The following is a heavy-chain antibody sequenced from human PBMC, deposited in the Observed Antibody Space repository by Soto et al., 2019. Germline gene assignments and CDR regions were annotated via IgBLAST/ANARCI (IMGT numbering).Heavy chain of an antibody. J-gene: IGHJ5*02. V-gene: IGHV4-61*08. CDR3: ATSNTTCPGCYS. CDR1: VGSISSGGYY. CDR2: ISHSGLR. D-gene: IGHD2-2*01. Sequence: PSETLSLTCTVSVGSISSGGYYWSWIPQSPGKGLEWIGYISHSGLRHYRASLQSRLTMSVETSKNQFSLNLTSVTAADTAIYYCATSNTTCPGCYSWGQGTLVTVSS.